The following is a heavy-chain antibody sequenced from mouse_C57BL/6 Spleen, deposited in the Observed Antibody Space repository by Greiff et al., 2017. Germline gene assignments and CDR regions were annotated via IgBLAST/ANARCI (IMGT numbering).Heavy chain of an antibody. J-gene: IGHJ4*01. CDR1: GYTFTNYW. D-gene: IGHD2-4*01. Sequence: VQLQQSGAELVRPGTSVKMSCKASGYTFTNYWIGWAKQRPGHGLEWIGDIYPGGGYTTYNEKFKGKATLTADKSSSTAYMRFSSLTSEDSAIYYSARGGLQGYYYAMDYGGQGPSVTVSS. CDR3: ARGGLQGYYYAMDY. V-gene: IGHV1-63*01. CDR2: IYPGGGYT.